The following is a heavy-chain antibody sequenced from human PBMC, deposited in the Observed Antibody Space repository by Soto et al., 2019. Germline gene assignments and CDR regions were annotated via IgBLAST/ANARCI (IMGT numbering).Heavy chain of an antibody. D-gene: IGHD3-22*01. V-gene: IGHV3-23*01. CDR3: AKETTMIVVVITSGFDP. J-gene: IGHJ5*02. Sequence: GESLKISCAASGFTFSSYAMSWVRQAPGKGLEWVSAISGSGGSTYYADSVKGRFTISRDNSKNTLYLQMNSLRAEDTAVYYCAKETTMIVVVITSGFDPWGQGTLVTVSS. CDR1: GFTFSSYA. CDR2: ISGSGGST.